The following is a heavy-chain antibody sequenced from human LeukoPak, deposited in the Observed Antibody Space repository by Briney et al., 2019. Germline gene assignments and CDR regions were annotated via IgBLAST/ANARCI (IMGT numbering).Heavy chain of an antibody. D-gene: IGHD3-22*01. V-gene: IGHV4-59*11. CDR2: IYYSGST. J-gene: IGHJ4*02. CDR3: ASSGYRHATIDY. Sequence: SETLSLTCTVSGGSISTHYWNWIRQPPGKGLEWIGYIYYSGSTNYNPSLKSRVTISVDTSKNQFSLKLSSVTAADTAVYYCASSGYRHATIDYWGQGTLVTVSS. CDR1: GGSISTHY.